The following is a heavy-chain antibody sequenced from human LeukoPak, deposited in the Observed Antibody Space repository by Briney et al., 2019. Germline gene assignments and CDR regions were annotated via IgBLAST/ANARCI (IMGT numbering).Heavy chain of an antibody. D-gene: IGHD1-26*01. CDR1: GFTFSSYW. CDR3: ARYPQVGAFDM. J-gene: IGHJ3*02. V-gene: IGHV3-7*01. CDR2: ITPDGSDK. Sequence: GGSLRLSCAVSGFTFSSYWMGWVRQTPGKGLEWVANITPDGSDKYYVVSVKGRFTISRDNAKNSLYLQMNSLSAEDTAIYYCARYPQVGAFDMWGQGTMVTVSP.